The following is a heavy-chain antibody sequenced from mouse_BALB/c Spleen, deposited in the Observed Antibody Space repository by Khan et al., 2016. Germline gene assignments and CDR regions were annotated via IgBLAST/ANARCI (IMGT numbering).Heavy chain of an antibody. CDR1: GFTFSSYA. Sequence: EVELVESGGGLVKPGGSLKLSCAASGFTFSSYAMSWVRQSPEKRLEWVAEISSGGSYTYYPDTVTGRFTISSDTAKNTLYLEMSSLRSEDTAMYYCARDIITTATYYAMDYWGQGTSVTVSS. J-gene: IGHJ4*01. CDR2: ISSGGSYT. CDR3: ARDIITTATYYAMDY. V-gene: IGHV5-9-4*01. D-gene: IGHD1-2*01.